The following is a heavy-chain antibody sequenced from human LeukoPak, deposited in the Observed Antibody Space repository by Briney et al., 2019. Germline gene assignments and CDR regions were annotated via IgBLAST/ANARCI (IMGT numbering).Heavy chain of an antibody. Sequence: GGSPRLSCAASGFTFSSYAMSWVRQAPGKGLEWVSAISGSGGSTYYADSVKGRFTISRDNSKNTLYLQMNSLRAEDTAVYYCAALSTGTTLRYWGQGTLVTVSS. D-gene: IGHD1-1*01. V-gene: IGHV3-23*01. CDR2: ISGSGGST. J-gene: IGHJ4*02. CDR3: AALSTGTTLRY. CDR1: GFTFSSYA.